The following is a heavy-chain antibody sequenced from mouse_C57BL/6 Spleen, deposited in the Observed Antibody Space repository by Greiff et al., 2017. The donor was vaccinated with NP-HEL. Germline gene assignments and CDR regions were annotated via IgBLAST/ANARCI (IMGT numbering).Heavy chain of an antibody. CDR2: IHPNSGST. D-gene: IGHD1-1*01. CDR1: GYTFTSYW. J-gene: IGHJ2*01. CDR3: ARGRNYYGSSPLDY. V-gene: IGHV1-64*01. Sequence: QVQLQQPGAELVKPGASVKLSCKASGYTFTSYWMHWVKQRPGQGLEWIGMIHPNSGSTNYNEKFKSKATLTVDKSSSTAYMQLSSLTSEDSAVYYGARGRNYYGSSPLDYWGQGTTLTVSS.